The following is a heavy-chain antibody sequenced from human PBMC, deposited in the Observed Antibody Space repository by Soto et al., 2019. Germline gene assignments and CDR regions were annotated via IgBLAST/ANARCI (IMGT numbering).Heavy chain of an antibody. CDR1: GGTFSSYA. Sequence: QVQLVQSGAEVKKPGSSVKVSCKASGGTFSSYAISWVRQAPGQGLEWMGGIIPIFGRANYAQKFQGRVTSTADESTSTGYRELSSLRSEDTAVYYCARDHSYYGSGSYYPPPWFDPWGQGTLVTVSS. CDR2: IIPIFGRA. J-gene: IGHJ5*02. V-gene: IGHV1-69*01. D-gene: IGHD3-10*01. CDR3: ARDHSYYGSGSYYPPPWFDP.